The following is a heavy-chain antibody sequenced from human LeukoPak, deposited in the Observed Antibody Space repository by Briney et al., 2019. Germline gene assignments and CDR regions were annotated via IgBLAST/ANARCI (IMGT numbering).Heavy chain of an antibody. CDR2: IKPNSGGT. V-gene: IGHV1-2*02. J-gene: IGHJ6*03. CDR1: RYTFTGYY. D-gene: IGHD3-10*01. CDR3: ARDTHYYGSGSYFYYYYYYMDV. Sequence: ASLKDSCKASRYTFTGYYMHWVRQTPEQGLEWMGWIKPNSGGTNNTQTHQGTVTLTRDTSISTAYMEMSRLRFDDTAVYYCARDTHYYGSGSYFYYYYYYMDVWGKGTTVTVSS.